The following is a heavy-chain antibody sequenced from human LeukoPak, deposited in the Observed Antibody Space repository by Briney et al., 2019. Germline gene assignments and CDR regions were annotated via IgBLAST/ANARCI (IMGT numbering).Heavy chain of an antibody. CDR1: GYTFTRYY. CDR3: ARDPYSGSYYGYDY. Sequence: ASVNVSCKASGYTFTRYYMHWVRQAPGQGLDWMGIINPTGGSTRYAQKFQGRVTMTSDTSTSTVYMELSSLRSEDTAVYYCARDPYSGSYYGYDYWGRGTLVTVSS. J-gene: IGHJ4*02. CDR2: INPTGGST. V-gene: IGHV1-46*01. D-gene: IGHD1-26*01.